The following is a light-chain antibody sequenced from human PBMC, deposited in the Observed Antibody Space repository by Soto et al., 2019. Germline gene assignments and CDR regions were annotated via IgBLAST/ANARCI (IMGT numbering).Light chain of an antibody. J-gene: IGKJ2*01. CDR1: RSVSNNY. V-gene: IGKV3-20*01. CDR2: GSS. CDR3: QQYGSSPPYT. Sequence: EVVLTQSPGTLSLSPGERATLSCRASRSVSNNYVAWYQQKPGQAPRLLIFGSSDRATGIPDRFSGSGSGTDFTLTISRLEPEDFAVYYCQQYGSSPPYTFGQGTKLEIK.